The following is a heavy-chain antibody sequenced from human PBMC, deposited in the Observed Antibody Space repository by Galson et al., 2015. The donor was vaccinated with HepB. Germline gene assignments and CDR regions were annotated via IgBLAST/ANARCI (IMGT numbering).Heavy chain of an antibody. CDR3: AREPSNRYSYGTFDY. CDR1: GFTFSSYE. J-gene: IGHJ4*02. Sequence: SLRLSCAASGFTFSSYEMNWVRQAPGKGLEWVSYISSSGSTIYYADSVKGRFTISRDNAKNSLYLQMNSLRAEDTAVYYCAREPSNRYSYGTFDYWGQGTLVTVSS. D-gene: IGHD5-18*01. CDR2: ISSSGSTI. V-gene: IGHV3-48*03.